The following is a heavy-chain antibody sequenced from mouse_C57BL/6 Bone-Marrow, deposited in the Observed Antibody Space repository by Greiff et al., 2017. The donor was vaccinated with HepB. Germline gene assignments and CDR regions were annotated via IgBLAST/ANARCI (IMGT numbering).Heavy chain of an antibody. D-gene: IGHD2-12*01. V-gene: IGHV5-17*01. CDR1: GFTFSDYG. Sequence: DVHLVESGGGLVQPGGSLKLSCAASGFTFSDYGMHWVRQAPETGLEWVAYISSGSSTIYYADKVKCRFTISRDNAKNTLFLQMTSLRADDTAMYDCARMYYTQWDYFDYWGQGTTRTVAS. CDR3: ARMYYTQWDYFDY. J-gene: IGHJ2*01. CDR2: ISSGSSTI.